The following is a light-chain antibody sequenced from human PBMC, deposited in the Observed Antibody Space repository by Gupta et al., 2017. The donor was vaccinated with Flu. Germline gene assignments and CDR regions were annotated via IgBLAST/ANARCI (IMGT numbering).Light chain of an antibody. Sequence: QSALPQPASVSGSPGQSITISCTGTSSDVGGYNYVYWYQQHPGKAPKLMIYEVSNRPSGVSNRFSGSKSGNTASLTISGLQAEDEADYYCSSYTSSSSLVFGGGTKLTVL. J-gene: IGLJ3*02. CDR1: SSDVGGYNY. CDR3: SSYTSSSSLV. V-gene: IGLV2-14*01. CDR2: EVS.